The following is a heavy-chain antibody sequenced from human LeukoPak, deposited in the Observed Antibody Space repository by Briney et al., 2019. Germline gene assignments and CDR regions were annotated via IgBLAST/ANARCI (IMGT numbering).Heavy chain of an antibody. Sequence: ASVKVSCKASGYTFTGYYMHWVRQAPGQELEWMGWLSPNSGDTKFPQKFQGRVTMIRDTSISTAYMELSRLRSDDTAVYYCARATDISSWYLAYWGQGTLVTVSS. CDR1: GYTFTGYY. D-gene: IGHD6-13*01. J-gene: IGHJ4*02. CDR2: LSPNSGDT. CDR3: ARATDISSWYLAY. V-gene: IGHV1-2*02.